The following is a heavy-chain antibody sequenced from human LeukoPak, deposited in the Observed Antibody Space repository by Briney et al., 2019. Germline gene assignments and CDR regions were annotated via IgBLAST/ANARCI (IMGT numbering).Heavy chain of an antibody. Sequence: GGSLRLSCTVSGFTVSGNSWSWVRQAPGKGLEWVSFIYSGGNTHYSDSVTGRFTISRDNSKNTLYLQMNSLRAEDTAIYDCARRAGEYSHPYDYWGQGTLVTVSS. V-gene: IGHV3-53*01. CDR1: GFTVSGNS. CDR3: ARRAGEYSHPYDY. D-gene: IGHD2-15*01. J-gene: IGHJ4*02. CDR2: IYSGGNT.